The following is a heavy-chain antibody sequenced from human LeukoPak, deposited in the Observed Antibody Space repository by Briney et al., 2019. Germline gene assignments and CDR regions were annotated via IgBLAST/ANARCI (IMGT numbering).Heavy chain of an antibody. CDR1: GGSISSYY. CDR2: IYYSGST. V-gene: IGHV4-59*08. CDR3: ASSVPSAMQGVYYYGMDV. Sequence: SETLSLTCTVSGGSISSYYWSWIRQPPGKGLEWIGYIYYSGSTNYNPSLKSRVTISVDTSKNQFSLKLSSVTAADTAVYYCASSVPSAMQGVYYYGMDVWGQGTTVTVSS. J-gene: IGHJ6*02. D-gene: IGHD2-2*01.